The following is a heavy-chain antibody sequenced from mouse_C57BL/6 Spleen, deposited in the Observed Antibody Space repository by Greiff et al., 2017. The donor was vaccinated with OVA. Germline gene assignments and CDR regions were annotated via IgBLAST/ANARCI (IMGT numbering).Heavy chain of an antibody. CDR1: GFSLTSYG. CDR2: IWSGGST. V-gene: IGHV2-2*01. Sequence: QVQLKESGPGLVQPSQSLSITCTVSGFSLTSYGVHWVRQSPGKGLEWLGVIWSGGSTDYNAAFISRLSISKDNSNSQVFFKMNSPQADDTAIYYCARNGDYYGSSSDYWGQGTTLTVSS. J-gene: IGHJ2*01. D-gene: IGHD1-1*01. CDR3: ARNGDYYGSSSDY.